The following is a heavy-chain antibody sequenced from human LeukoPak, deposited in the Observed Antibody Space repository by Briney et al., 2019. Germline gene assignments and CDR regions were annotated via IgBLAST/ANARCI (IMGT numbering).Heavy chain of an antibody. D-gene: IGHD5-18*01. V-gene: IGHV3-7*01. Sequence: GGSLRLSCAASGFTFSSYWMSWVRQAPGKGLEWVANIKQDGSEKYYVDSVKGRFTISRDNAKNSLYLQMNSLRAEDTAVYYCARDLGLYSYGAFDYWGQGTLVTVSS. CDR1: GFTFSSYW. CDR2: IKQDGSEK. J-gene: IGHJ4*02. CDR3: ARDLGLYSYGAFDY.